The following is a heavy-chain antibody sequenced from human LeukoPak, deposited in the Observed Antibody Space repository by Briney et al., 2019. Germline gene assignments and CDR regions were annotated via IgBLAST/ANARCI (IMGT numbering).Heavy chain of an antibody. CDR1: GYTFTGYN. CDR2: ISFDGSNQ. Sequence: SCKASGYTFTGYNMHWVRQAPGQGLEWVAVISFDGSNQYYADSVKGRFTIYRDNFKNTVYLQMNSLRAEETAVYYCAKSHPPTVTTEEGEYLQHWGQGTLVTVSS. CDR3: AKSHPPTVTTEEGEYLQH. J-gene: IGHJ1*01. V-gene: IGHV3-30*18. D-gene: IGHD4-17*01.